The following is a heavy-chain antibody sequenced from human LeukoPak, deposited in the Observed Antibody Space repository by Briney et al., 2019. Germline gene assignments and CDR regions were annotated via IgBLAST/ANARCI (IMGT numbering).Heavy chain of an antibody. J-gene: IGHJ4*02. Sequence: GGSLRLSCAASGFTFSSYAMNWVRQAPGKGLEWVSSITSSSSYIYYADSVKGRFTISRDNAKNSLYLQMNSLRAEDTAVYYCAGDGDYGGNPDYWGQGTLVTVSS. CDR1: GFTFSSYA. CDR2: ITSSSSYI. CDR3: AGDGDYGGNPDY. V-gene: IGHV3-21*01. D-gene: IGHD4-23*01.